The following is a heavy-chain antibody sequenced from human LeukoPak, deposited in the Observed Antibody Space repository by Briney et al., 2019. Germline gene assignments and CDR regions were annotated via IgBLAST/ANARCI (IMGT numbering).Heavy chain of an antibody. V-gene: IGHV4-38-2*01. D-gene: IGHD1-14*01. J-gene: IGHJ4*02. CDR3: ARHSPVAGWDFDY. CDR1: GYSISSGYY. Sequence: SETLSLTCAVSGYSISSGYYWGWIRQPPGKGLEWICSIYHSGSTYYNPSLKSRVTISVDTSKNQFSLNLSSVTAADTAVYYSARHSPVAGWDFDYWGQGTLVTVSS. CDR2: IYHSGST.